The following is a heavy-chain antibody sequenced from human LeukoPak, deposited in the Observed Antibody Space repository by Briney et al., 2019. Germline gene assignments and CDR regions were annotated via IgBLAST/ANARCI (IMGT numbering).Heavy chain of an antibody. CDR2: IYYSGST. CDR1: GGSISSSSYY. Sequence: SETLSLTCTVSGGSISSSSYYWGWIRQPPGKGLEWIGSIYYSGSTYYNPSLKSRVTISVDTSKNQFSLKLSSVTAADTAVYYCARCGNYDILTGYYGWGQGTLVTVSS. V-gene: IGHV4-39*01. J-gene: IGHJ4*02. CDR3: ARCGNYDILTGYYG. D-gene: IGHD3-9*01.